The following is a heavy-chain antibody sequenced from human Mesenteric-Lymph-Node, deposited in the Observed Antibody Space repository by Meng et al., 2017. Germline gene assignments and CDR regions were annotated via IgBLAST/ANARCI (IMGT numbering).Heavy chain of an antibody. CDR2: IKQDGSDK. V-gene: IGHV3-7*01. CDR1: GFNFSSYW. CDR3: ARDVTAFDI. D-gene: IGHD2/OR15-2a*01. Sequence: GESLKISCEAAGFNFSSYWMSWVRQAPGKGLEWVANIKQDGSDKYYVDSVKGRFTISRDNAKNSLYLQMNSLRAEDTAVYYCARDVTAFDIWGQGTMVTVSS. J-gene: IGHJ3*02.